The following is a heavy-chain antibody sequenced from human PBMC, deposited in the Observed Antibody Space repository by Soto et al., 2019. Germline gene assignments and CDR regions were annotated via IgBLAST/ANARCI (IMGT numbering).Heavy chain of an antibody. CDR1: GFTFSSYA. J-gene: IGHJ4*02. V-gene: IGHV3-23*01. Sequence: PGGSLRLSCAASGFTFSSYAMSWVRQAPGKGLEWVSAISGSGVTTYYADSVKGRFTISRDSSKNTVYLQMNSLTAEDTAVYYCAKRPGPDSRGYHPILVDYWGQGT. CDR2: ISGSGVTT. CDR3: AKRPGPDSRGYHPILVDY. D-gene: IGHD3-22*01.